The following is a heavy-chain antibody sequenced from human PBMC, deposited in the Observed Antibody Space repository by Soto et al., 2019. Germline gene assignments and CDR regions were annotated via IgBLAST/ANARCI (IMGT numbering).Heavy chain of an antibody. V-gene: IGHV1-46*01. J-gene: IGHJ4*02. CDR1: GYTFTSYY. Sequence: ASVKVSCKASGYTFTSYYMHWVRQAPGQGLEWMGIINPSGGSTSYAQKFQGRVTMTRDTSTSTVYMELSSLRSEDTAVYYCARDVRDYDSSGYYYGYWGQGTLVTVS. CDR2: INPSGGST. D-gene: IGHD3-22*01. CDR3: ARDVRDYDSSGYYYGY.